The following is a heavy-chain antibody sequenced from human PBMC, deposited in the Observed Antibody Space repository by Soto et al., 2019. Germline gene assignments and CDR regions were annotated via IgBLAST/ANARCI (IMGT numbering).Heavy chain of an antibody. D-gene: IGHD2-2*01. CDR3: AKATSPAATLRAFDI. V-gene: IGHV3-30*18. CDR1: GFTFSSYG. J-gene: IGHJ3*02. Sequence: SLRLSCAASGFTFSSYGMHWVRQAPGKGLEWVAVISYDGSNKYYADSVKGRFTISRDNSKNTLYLQMNSLRAEDTAVYYCAKATSPAATLRAFDIWGQGTMVTVSS. CDR2: ISYDGSNK.